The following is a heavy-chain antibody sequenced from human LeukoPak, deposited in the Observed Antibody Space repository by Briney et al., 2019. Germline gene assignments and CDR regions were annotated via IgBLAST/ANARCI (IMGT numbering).Heavy chain of an antibody. D-gene: IGHD5-24*01. CDR2: LSDSGAST. V-gene: IGHV3-23*01. CDR1: GFTFTNHA. CDR3: ARTPNRDGYSHIDF. J-gene: IGHJ4*02. Sequence: SGGSLRLSCAASGFTFTNHAMAWVRLAPGKGLEWVSTLSDSGASTYYADSVKGRFTISRDNSRNTMYLQMDSLRADDMGVYFCARTPNRDGYSHIDFWGQGALVTVSS.